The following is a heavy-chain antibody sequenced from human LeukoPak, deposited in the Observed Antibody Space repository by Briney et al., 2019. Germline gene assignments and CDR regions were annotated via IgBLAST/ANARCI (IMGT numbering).Heavy chain of an antibody. CDR2: ISGHNGNT. Sequence: ASVKLSCKASGYRFTSYSISWVRQAPGQGLEWMGWISGHNGNTNYAQKFQDRVTMTTDTSTTTGYLELRRLRSDDTAVYYCARDRNMYGIVNMFDNWGQGTLVTVSS. CDR3: ARDRNMYGIVNMFDN. CDR1: GYRFTSYS. D-gene: IGHD1-26*01. V-gene: IGHV1-18*01. J-gene: IGHJ4*02.